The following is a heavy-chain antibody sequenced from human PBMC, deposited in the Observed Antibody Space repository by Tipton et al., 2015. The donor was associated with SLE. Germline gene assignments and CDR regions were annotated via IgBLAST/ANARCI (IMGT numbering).Heavy chain of an antibody. J-gene: IGHJ4*02. Sequence: SLRLSCAASGFTFSSYGMSWVRQAPGKGLEWVGRIKSKTDGGTTDYAAPVKGRFTISRDDSKNTLYLQMNSLKTEDTAVYYCARTQGGEPLGYFDYWGQGTLVTVSS. D-gene: IGHD3-16*01. CDR1: GFTFSSYG. V-gene: IGHV3-15*01. CDR2: IKSKTDGGTT. CDR3: ARTQGGEPLGYFDY.